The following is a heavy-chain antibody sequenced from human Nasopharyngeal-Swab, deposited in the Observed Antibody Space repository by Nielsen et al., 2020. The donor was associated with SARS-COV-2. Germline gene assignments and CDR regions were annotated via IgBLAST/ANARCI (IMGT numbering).Heavy chain of an antibody. CDR3: ARGTQWLVALDY. D-gene: IGHD6-19*01. J-gene: IGHJ4*02. Sequence: SVKDSCKASGGTFSSYAISWVRQAPGQGLEWMGGIIPIFGTANYAQKFQGRVTITADESTSTAYMELSSLRSEDTAVYYCARGTQWLVALDYWGQGTLVTVSS. V-gene: IGHV1-69*13. CDR1: GGTFSSYA. CDR2: IIPIFGTA.